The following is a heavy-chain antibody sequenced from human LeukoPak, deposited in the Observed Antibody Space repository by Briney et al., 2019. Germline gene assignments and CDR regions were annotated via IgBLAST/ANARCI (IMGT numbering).Heavy chain of an antibody. V-gene: IGHV1-3*01. J-gene: IGHJ4*02. CDR1: GYTFTSYD. Sequence: GASVKVSCKASGYTFTSYDINWVRQATGQRLEWMGWINAGNGNTKYSQKFQGRVTITRDTSASTAYMELSSLRSEDTAVYYCARRAAALDYWGQGTLVTVSS. CDR3: ARRAAALDY. CDR2: INAGNGNT. D-gene: IGHD6-13*01.